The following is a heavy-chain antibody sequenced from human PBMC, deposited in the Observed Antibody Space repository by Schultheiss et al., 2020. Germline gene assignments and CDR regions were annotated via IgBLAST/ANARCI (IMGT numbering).Heavy chain of an antibody. Sequence: ESLKISCVSSEFTFSSYWMSWVRQAPGKGLEWVANIKQDGSEKYYVDSVKGRFTISRDNSKNTLFLEVNSLRAEDTAIYYCAKATTAAIPFYWGQGTLVTVSS. CDR1: EFTFSSYW. V-gene: IGHV3-7*01. CDR3: AKATTAAIPFY. CDR2: IKQDGSEK. D-gene: IGHD6-25*01. J-gene: IGHJ4*02.